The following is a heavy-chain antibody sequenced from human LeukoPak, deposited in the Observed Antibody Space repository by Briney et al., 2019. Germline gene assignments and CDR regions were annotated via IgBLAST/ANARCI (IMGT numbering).Heavy chain of an antibody. CDR3: ARYRVVGATRYYFDY. CDR1: GGSISSYY. Sequence: PSETLSLTCTVSGGSISSYYWSWIRQPAGKGLEWIGRIYRSGSTNYNPSLKSRVTMSVDTSKNQLSLKLSSVTAADTAVYYCARYRVVGATRYYFDYWGQGTLVTVSS. J-gene: IGHJ4*02. CDR2: IYRSGST. D-gene: IGHD1-26*01. V-gene: IGHV4-4*07.